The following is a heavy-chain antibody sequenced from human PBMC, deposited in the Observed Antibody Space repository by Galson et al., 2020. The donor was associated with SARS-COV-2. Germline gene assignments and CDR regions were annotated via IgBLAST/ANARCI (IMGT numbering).Heavy chain of an antibody. J-gene: IGHJ5*02. CDR2: IYYTGST. CDR1: GGSIYPYY. D-gene: IGHD2-15*01. CDR3: ATENYGGSAGWFDR. Sequence: SETLSLTCTVSGGSIYPYYWSWIRQPPGKGLEWIGYIYYTGSTNYNPSLKSRVTMSVDTSKNQFSLKLTSVTAADTAVYYCATENYGGSAGWFDRWGQGTLVTVSS. V-gene: IGHV4-59*01.